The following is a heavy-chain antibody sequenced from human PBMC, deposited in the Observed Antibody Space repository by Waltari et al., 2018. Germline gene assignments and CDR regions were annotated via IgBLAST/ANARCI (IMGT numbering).Heavy chain of an antibody. D-gene: IGHD3-16*01. V-gene: IGHV1-2*06. Sequence: YTFTSYYMHWVRQAPGQGLEWMGRINPNSGGTNYAQKFQGRVTMTRDTSISTAYMELSRLRSDDTAVYYCASLMATIGGVDYWGQGTLVTVSS. CDR1: YTFTSYY. CDR3: ASLMATIGGVDY. CDR2: INPNSGGT. J-gene: IGHJ4*02.